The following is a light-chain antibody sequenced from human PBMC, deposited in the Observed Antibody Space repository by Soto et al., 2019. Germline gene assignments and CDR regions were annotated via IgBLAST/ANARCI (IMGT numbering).Light chain of an antibody. CDR1: SRDVGGYNY. Sequence: QSALTQPASVSGSPGQSITISCTGTSRDVGGYNYVSWYQKNPGKAPKLMIYNVFNRPSGVSDRFSGSKSGNTASLTISGLQAEDEADYYCSSYSNIPPLYVFGTGTKLTVL. CDR3: SSYSNIPPLYV. J-gene: IGLJ1*01. CDR2: NVF. V-gene: IGLV2-14*03.